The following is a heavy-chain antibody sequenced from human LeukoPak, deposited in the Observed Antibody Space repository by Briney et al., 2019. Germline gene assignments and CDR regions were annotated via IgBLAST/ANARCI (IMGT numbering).Heavy chain of an antibody. V-gene: IGHV3-53*01. CDR1: GFSVSSNY. Sequence: GGSLRLSCAASGFSVSSNYMTWVRQAPGKGLEWVSAIYSGGSTYYADSVKGRFAISRDDSKNTLYLQMNSLRAEDTAVYYCFSLTYDYWGQGTLVTVSS. J-gene: IGHJ4*02. CDR2: IYSGGST. CDR3: FSLTYDY.